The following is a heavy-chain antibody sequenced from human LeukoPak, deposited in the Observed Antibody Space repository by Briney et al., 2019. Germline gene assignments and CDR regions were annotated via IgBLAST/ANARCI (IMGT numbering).Heavy chain of an antibody. CDR2: ISAYNGNT. Sequence: SVKVSCKASGYTFTSYGISWVRQAPGRGLEWMGWISAYNGNTNYAQKLQGRVTMTTDTSTSTAYMELRSLRSDDTAVYYCARSISYRSGDPGHNWFDPWGQGTLVTVSS. J-gene: IGHJ5*02. CDR3: ARSISYRSGDPGHNWFDP. V-gene: IGHV1-18*01. CDR1: GYTFTSYG. D-gene: IGHD2-21*02.